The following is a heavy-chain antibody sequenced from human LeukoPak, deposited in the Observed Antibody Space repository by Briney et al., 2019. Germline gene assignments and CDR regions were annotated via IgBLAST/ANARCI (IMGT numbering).Heavy chain of an antibody. CDR2: INTNTGNP. Sequence: ASVKVSCKASGYTFTSYAMNWVRQAPGHGPEWMGWINTNTGNPTYAQGFTGRFVFSLDTSVSTAYLQISSLKAEDTAVYYCARDSSLWVQDYYDSSGYSDPPRGNGMDVWGQGTTVTVFS. D-gene: IGHD3-22*01. V-gene: IGHV7-4-1*02. CDR1: GYTFTSYA. CDR3: ARDSSLWVQDYYDSSGYSDPPRGNGMDV. J-gene: IGHJ6*02.